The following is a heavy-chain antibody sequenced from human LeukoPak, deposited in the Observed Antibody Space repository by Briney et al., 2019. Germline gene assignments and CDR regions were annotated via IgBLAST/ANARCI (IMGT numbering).Heavy chain of an antibody. CDR3: ARAVSSSRRYYYYYYMDV. D-gene: IGHD6-6*01. CDR2: IIPIFGTA. CDR1: GGTFSSYA. J-gene: IGHJ6*03. V-gene: IGHV1-69*05. Sequence: SXXVSCKASGGTFSSYAISWVRQAPGQGLEWMGGIIPIFGTANYAQKFQGRVTITTDESTSTAYMELSSLRSGDTAVYYCARAVSSSRRYYYYYYMDVWGKGTTVTVSS.